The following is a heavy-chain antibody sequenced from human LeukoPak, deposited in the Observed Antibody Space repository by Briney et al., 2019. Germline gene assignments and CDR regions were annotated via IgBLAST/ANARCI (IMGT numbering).Heavy chain of an antibody. J-gene: IGHJ6*02. V-gene: IGHV3-48*03. Sequence: PGGSLRLSCAASGFTFSSYEMNWVRQAPGKGLEWVSYISSSGSTIYYADSVKGRFTISRDNAKNSLYLQMNSLRAEDTAVYYCARRDFGDYGMDVWGQGTTVTVSS. D-gene: IGHD4-17*01. CDR2: ISSSGSTI. CDR1: GFTFSSYE. CDR3: ARRDFGDYGMDV.